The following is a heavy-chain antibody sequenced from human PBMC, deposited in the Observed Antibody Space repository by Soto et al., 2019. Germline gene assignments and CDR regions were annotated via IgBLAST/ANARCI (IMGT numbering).Heavy chain of an antibody. CDR3: AKDLSSPNGENYFDY. CDR2: ISYDGSNK. J-gene: IGHJ4*02. D-gene: IGHD4-17*01. CDR1: GFTFSSYG. Sequence: ESVGGVVQPGRSLRLSCAASGFTFSSYGMHWVRQAPGKGLEWVAVISYDGSNKYYADSVKGRFTISRDNSKNTLYLQMNSLRAEDTAVYYCAKDLSSPNGENYFDYWGQGTLVTVSS. V-gene: IGHV3-30*18.